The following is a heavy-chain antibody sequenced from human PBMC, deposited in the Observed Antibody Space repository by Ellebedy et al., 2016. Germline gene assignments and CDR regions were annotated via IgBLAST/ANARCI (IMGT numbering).Heavy chain of an antibody. J-gene: IGHJ4*02. CDR3: ARDQGIQLWSELDH. CDR2: ISSSGSTI. Sequence: GESLKISCAASGFTFSDYYMSWIRQAPGKGLEWVSYISSSGSTIYYADSVKGRFTISRDNAKNSLYLQMNSLRAEDTAVYYCARDQGIQLWSELDHWGQGTLVTVSS. V-gene: IGHV3-11*01. CDR1: GFTFSDYY. D-gene: IGHD5-18*01.